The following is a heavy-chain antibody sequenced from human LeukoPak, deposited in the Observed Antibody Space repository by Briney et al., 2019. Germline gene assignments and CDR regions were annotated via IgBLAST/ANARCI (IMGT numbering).Heavy chain of an antibody. CDR2: IYYSGST. CDR1: GGSISSYY. Sequence: HSETLSLTCTVSGGSISSYYWSWIRQPPGKGLEWIGYIYYSGSTNYNPSLKSRVTISVDTSKNQFSLKLSSVTAADTAVYYCAREPRFGELGAFDIWGQGTMVTVSS. D-gene: IGHD3-10*01. J-gene: IGHJ3*02. V-gene: IGHV4-59*01. CDR3: AREPRFGELGAFDI.